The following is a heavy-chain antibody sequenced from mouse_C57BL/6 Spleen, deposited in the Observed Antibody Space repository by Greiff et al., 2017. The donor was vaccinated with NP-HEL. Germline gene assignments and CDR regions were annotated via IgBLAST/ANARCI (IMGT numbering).Heavy chain of an antibody. V-gene: IGHV1-52*01. CDR1: GYTFTSYW. CDR2: IDPSDSET. D-gene: IGHD1-1*01. Sequence: QVQLKQPGAELVRPGSSVKLSCKASGYTFTSYWMHWVKQRPIQGLEWIGNIDPSDSETHSNQKFKDKATLTVDKSSSTAYMQLSSLTSEDSAVYYCARARDYYGSSYVGYYAMDYWGQGTSVTVSS. CDR3: ARARDYYGSSYVGYYAMDY. J-gene: IGHJ4*01.